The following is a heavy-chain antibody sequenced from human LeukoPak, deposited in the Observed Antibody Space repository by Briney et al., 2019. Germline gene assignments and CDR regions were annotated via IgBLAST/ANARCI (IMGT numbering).Heavy chain of an antibody. V-gene: IGHV4-31*03. D-gene: IGHD2-2*01. CDR3: ARGDIVVVPAAPGTHWFDP. CDR2: IYYSGST. Sequence: SETLSLTCTVSGGSISSGGYYWSWIRQHPGKGLEWIGYIYYSGSTYYNPSLKSRVTISVDTSKNQFSLKLSSVTAADTAVYYCARGDIVVVPAAPGTHWFDPWGREPWSPSPQ. J-gene: IGHJ5*02. CDR1: GGSISSGGYY.